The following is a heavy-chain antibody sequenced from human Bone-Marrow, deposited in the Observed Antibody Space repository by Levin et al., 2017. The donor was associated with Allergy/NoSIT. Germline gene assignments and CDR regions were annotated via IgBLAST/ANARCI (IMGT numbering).Heavy chain of an antibody. Sequence: SVKVSCKASGGTFSSYAISWVRQAPGQGLEWMGGIIPIFGTANYAQKFQGRVTITADESTSTAYMELSSLRSEDTAVYYCARSQTIVVVPAAGGVEDYGMDVWGQGTTVTVSS. J-gene: IGHJ6*02. CDR1: GGTFSSYA. D-gene: IGHD2-2*01. CDR3: ARSQTIVVVPAAGGVEDYGMDV. CDR2: IIPIFGTA. V-gene: IGHV1-69*13.